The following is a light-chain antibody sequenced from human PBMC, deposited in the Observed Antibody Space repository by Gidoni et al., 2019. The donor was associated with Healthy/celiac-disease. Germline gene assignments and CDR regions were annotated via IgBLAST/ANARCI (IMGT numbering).Light chain of an antibody. Sequence: EIVLTQSPGTLSLSPGERATLTCRASQSVSSSCLAWYQQKPGQAPRLLIYGASSRATGIPDRCSGSGSGTDFTLTISRLEPEDFAVYYCQQYGSSPLYTFGQGTKLEIK. CDR2: GAS. CDR1: QSVSSSC. J-gene: IGKJ2*01. V-gene: IGKV3-20*01. CDR3: QQYGSSPLYT.